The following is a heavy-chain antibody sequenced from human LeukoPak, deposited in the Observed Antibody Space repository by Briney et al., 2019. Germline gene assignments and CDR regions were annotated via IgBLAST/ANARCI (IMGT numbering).Heavy chain of an antibody. V-gene: IGHV4-59*01. CDR3: ASASRGVQYYFDY. J-gene: IGHJ4*02. D-gene: IGHD3-10*01. CDR1: GGSISSYY. Sequence: SETLSLTCTVSGGSISSYYWSWIRQPPGKGLEWIGYSYYSGSTNYNPSLKSRVTISVDTSKNQFSLKLSSVTAADTAVYYCASASRGVQYYFDYWGQGTLVTVSS. CDR2: SYYSGST.